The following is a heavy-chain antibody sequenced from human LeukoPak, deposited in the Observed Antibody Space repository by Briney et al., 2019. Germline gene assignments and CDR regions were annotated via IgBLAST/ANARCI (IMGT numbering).Heavy chain of an antibody. J-gene: IGHJ3*02. CDR1: GGSISSSSYY. Sequence: SETLSLTCTVSGGSISSSSYYWGWIRQPPGKGLEWIGSIYYSGSTYYNPSLKSRVTISVDTSKNQFSLKLSSVTAADTAVYYCARDHGRYCGSTSCYVRVLFGAFDIWGQGTMVTVSS. V-gene: IGHV4-39*07. CDR2: IYYSGST. CDR3: ARDHGRYCGSTSCYVRVLFGAFDI. D-gene: IGHD2-2*01.